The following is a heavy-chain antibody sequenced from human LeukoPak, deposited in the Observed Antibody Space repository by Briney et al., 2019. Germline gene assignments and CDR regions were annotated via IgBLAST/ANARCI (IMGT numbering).Heavy chain of an antibody. CDR1: GFTFSSYA. Sequence: PGGSLRLSCAASGFTFSSYAMSWVRQAPGKGLEWVSAISGSGGSTYYADSVKGRFTISRDNSKNTLYLQMNSLRAEDTAVYYCAREPQHYYDSSGYYFWFDHWGQGTLVTVSS. D-gene: IGHD3-22*01. J-gene: IGHJ5*02. V-gene: IGHV3-23*01. CDR2: ISGSGGST. CDR3: AREPQHYYDSSGYYFWFDH.